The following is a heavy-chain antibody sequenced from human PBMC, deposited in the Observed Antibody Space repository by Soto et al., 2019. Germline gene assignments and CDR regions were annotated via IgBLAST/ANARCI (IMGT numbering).Heavy chain of an antibody. Sequence: EVQLLESGGGLVQPGGSLRLSCAASGFTFSSYGMSWVRQAPGKGLEWVSSITSSGGSTYYADSVKGRFTISRDNSKNTLYQQMNGLRAEYTAVYYCAKVGITGTKYFEYWGQGTLVTVSS. CDR3: AKVGITGTKYFEY. V-gene: IGHV3-23*01. CDR2: ITSSGGST. CDR1: GFTFSSYG. D-gene: IGHD1-20*01. J-gene: IGHJ4*02.